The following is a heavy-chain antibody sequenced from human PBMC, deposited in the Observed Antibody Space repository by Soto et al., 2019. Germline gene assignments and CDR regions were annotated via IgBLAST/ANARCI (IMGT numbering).Heavy chain of an antibody. CDR3: ARVKLAGRGSFHY. CDR1: GGSISSGGYY. D-gene: IGHD3-3*02. Sequence: SETLSLTCTVSGGSISSGGYYWSWIRQHPGKGLEWIGYIYYSWSTYYNPSLKSRVTISLDTSKNQFSLKLTSVTAADTAMYYCARVKLAGRGSFHYWGQGTLVTVSS. V-gene: IGHV4-31*03. J-gene: IGHJ4*02. CDR2: IYYSWST.